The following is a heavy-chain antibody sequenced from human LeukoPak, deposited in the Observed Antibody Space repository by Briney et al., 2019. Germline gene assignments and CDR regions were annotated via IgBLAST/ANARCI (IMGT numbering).Heavy chain of an antibody. CDR1: GGSISSTSYY. CDR3: ARQISSGTQPCDWFDP. CDR2: IYYSGTT. Sequence: SETLSLTCTVSGGSISSTSYYWGWIRQPPGRGLEWIASIYYSGTTYYNPSLKSRVTISVDTSKNQFSLKLSSVSVADTAVYYCARQISSGTQPCDWFDPWGQGTLVTVSS. D-gene: IGHD6-19*01. J-gene: IGHJ5*02. V-gene: IGHV4-39*01.